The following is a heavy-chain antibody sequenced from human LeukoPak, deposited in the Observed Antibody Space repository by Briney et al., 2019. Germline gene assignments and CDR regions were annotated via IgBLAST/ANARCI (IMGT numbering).Heavy chain of an antibody. D-gene: IGHD3-9*01. CDR3: ASQSLRYFDWVPTPNNAFDI. J-gene: IGHJ3*02. Sequence: SETLSLTCTVSGGSISSYYWSWIRQPPGKGLEWIGYIYYSGSTNYNPSLKSRVTISVDTSKNQFSLKLSSVTAADTAVYYCASQSLRYFDWVPTPNNAFDIWGQGTMVTVSS. CDR2: IYYSGST. CDR1: GGSISSYY. V-gene: IGHV4-59*08.